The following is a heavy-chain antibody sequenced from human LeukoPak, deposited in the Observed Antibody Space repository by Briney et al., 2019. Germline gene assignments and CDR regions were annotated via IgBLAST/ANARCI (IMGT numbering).Heavy chain of an antibody. CDR2: IHSGGGT. CDR3: ARARQFGSGWTAYFDH. CDR1: GFTLSSHA. D-gene: IGHD6-19*01. V-gene: IGHV3-23*01. Sequence: GGSLRLSCAASGFTLSSHAMGWVRQAPGKGLEWVSAIHSGGGTYYADSVRGRFTISRHNSQSTLYLQMNSLKAEDTAVYYCARARQFGSGWTAYFDHWGQGILVTVSS. J-gene: IGHJ4*02.